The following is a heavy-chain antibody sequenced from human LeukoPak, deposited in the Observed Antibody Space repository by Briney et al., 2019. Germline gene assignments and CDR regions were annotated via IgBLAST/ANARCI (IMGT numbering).Heavy chain of an antibody. CDR3: SSNMVE. V-gene: IGHV3-15*01. J-gene: IGHJ4*02. Sequence: GGSLRLSCAASGFTFSHAWMSWVRQAPGKGLEWVGRIKSKIEGGTTEYAAPVKGRFTISRDDSKNTLYLQMNSLRTEDTAVYYCSSNMVEWGQGTLVTVSS. D-gene: IGHD4/OR15-4a*01. CDR1: GFTFSHAW. CDR2: IKSKIEGGTT.